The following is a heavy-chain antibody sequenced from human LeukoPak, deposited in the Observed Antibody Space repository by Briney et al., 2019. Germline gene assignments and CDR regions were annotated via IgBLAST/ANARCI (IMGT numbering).Heavy chain of an antibody. CDR1: GGSISGYF. D-gene: IGHD2-15*01. CDR2: IYYTGST. V-gene: IGHV4-59*08. Sequence: PSETLSLTCAVSGGSISGYFWSWSRQPPGKGLEWIGYIYYTGSTIYNPSLRSRVTMSVDVSKNQFSLDLTSVPAADTAVYYCARHNPILDVVRGMDVWGQGTTVTVSS. J-gene: IGHJ6*02. CDR3: ARHNPILDVVRGMDV.